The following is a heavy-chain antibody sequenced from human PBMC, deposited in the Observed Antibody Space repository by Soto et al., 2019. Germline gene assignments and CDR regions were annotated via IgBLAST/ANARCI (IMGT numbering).Heavy chain of an antibody. Sequence: QVQLVESGGGVVQPGRSLRLSCAASGFTFSSYGMHWVRQAPGKGLEWVAVIWYDGSNKYYADSVKGRFTISRDNSKNTLYLQMNSLRAEDTAVYYCARYPYGDLYWYFDLWGRGTLVTVSS. J-gene: IGHJ2*01. CDR3: ARYPYGDLYWYFDL. CDR1: GFTFSSYG. CDR2: IWYDGSNK. V-gene: IGHV3-33*01. D-gene: IGHD4-17*01.